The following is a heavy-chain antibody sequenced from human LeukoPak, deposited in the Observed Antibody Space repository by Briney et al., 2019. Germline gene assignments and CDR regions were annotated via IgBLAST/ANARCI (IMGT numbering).Heavy chain of an antibody. CDR2: ISAYNGNT. CDR3: ARGDYYGSGTYYKKTVDY. CDR1: GYNFTSYG. Sequence: ASVNVSCKASGYNFTSYGINWVRQAPGQGLEWMGWISAYNGNTNYAQKLQGRVTMTTDTSTSTAYMELRSLRSDDTAVYYCARGDYYGSGTYYKKTVDYWGQGTLVTVSS. D-gene: IGHD3-10*01. V-gene: IGHV1-18*01. J-gene: IGHJ4*02.